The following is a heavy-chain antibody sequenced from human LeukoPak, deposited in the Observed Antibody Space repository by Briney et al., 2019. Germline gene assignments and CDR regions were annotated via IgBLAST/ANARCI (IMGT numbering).Heavy chain of an antibody. CDR1: GYIFTGYY. D-gene: IGHD6-19*01. CDR3: ASRGYSSGGYGMDV. J-gene: IGHJ6*02. CDR2: INPNSGGT. Sequence: ASVKVSCKASGYIFTGYYMHWVRQAPGQGLEWMGWINPNSGGTNYAQKFQGRVTMTRDTSISTAYMELSRLRSDDTAVYYCASRGYSSGGYGMDVWGQGTTVTVSS. V-gene: IGHV1-2*02.